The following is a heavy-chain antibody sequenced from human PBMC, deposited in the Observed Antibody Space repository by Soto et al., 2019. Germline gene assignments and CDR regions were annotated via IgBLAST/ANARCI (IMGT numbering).Heavy chain of an antibody. CDR1: GGTFSSYA. V-gene: IGHV1-69*06. D-gene: IGHD2-15*01. J-gene: IGHJ3*02. CDR2: IIPIFGTA. CDR3: ARRDIVVVVAATPVGGAFDI. Sequence: QVQLVQSGAEVKKPGSSVKVSCKASGGTFSSYAISWVRQAPGQGLEWMGGIIPIFGTANYAQKFQGRVTITADKSTITAYRELSSLRSEDTAVYYCARRDIVVVVAATPVGGAFDIWGQGTMVTVSS.